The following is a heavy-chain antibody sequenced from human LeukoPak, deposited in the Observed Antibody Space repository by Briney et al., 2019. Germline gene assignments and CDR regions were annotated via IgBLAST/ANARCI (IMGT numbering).Heavy chain of an antibody. V-gene: IGHV3-11*04. CDR1: GFTFSDYY. J-gene: IGHJ6*03. Sequence: PGGSLRLSCAASGFTFSDYYMSWIRQAPGKGLEWVSYISSSGSAIYYADSVKGRFTISRDNAKNSLYLQMNSLRAEDTAVYYCARVGYCSSTSCYNGLRGYYYYYMDVWGKGTTVTVSS. CDR2: ISSSGSAI. CDR3: ARVGYCSSTSCYNGLRGYYYYYMDV. D-gene: IGHD2-2*02.